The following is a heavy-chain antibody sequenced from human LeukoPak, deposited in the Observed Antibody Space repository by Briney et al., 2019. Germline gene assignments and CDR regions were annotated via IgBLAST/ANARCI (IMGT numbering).Heavy chain of an antibody. CDR3: ASSDSSSWHRPFDY. Sequence: SETLSLTCTVSGGSVSGGSYYWSWIRQPPGKGLEWIGYIYYSGSTNYNPSLKSRVTISVDTSKNQFSLKLSSVTAADTAVYYCASSDSSSWHRPFDYWGQGTLVTVSS. D-gene: IGHD6-13*01. CDR2: IYYSGST. CDR1: GGSVSGGSYY. J-gene: IGHJ4*02. V-gene: IGHV4-61*01.